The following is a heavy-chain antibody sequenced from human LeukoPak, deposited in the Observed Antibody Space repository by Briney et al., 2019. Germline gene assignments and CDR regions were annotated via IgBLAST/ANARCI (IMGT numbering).Heavy chain of an antibody. V-gene: IGHV3-21*01. D-gene: IGHD2-2*01. CDR2: ISSSSSYI. CDR3: ARSIGYCSSTSCYWYAFDI. J-gene: IGHJ3*02. CDR1: GFTFSSYS. Sequence: GGSLRLSCAASGFTFSSYSMNWVRQAPGKGLEWVSSISSSSSYIYYADSVKGRFTISRDNAKNSLYLQMNSLRAEDTAVYYCARSIGYCSSTSCYWYAFDIWGQGTMVTVSS.